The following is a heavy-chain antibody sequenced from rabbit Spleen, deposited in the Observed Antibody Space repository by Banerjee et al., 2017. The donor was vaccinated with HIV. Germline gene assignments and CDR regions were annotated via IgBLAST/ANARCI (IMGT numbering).Heavy chain of an antibody. V-gene: IGHV1S7*01. CDR1: GFDFSNYG. J-gene: IGHJ6*01. CDR2: IDPLFGSA. CDR3: ARGGGL. Sequence: QSLEESGGDLVKPGGSLKLSCKASGFDFSNYGVTWVRQAPGKGLEWIGYIDPLFGSAYYASWVNGRFSISRENTQNTVSLQLNSLTAADTATYFCARGGGLWGPGTLVTVS.